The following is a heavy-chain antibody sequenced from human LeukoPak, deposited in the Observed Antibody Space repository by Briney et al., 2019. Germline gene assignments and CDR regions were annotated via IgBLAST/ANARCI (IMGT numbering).Heavy chain of an antibody. V-gene: IGHV4-4*07. CDR1: GGSISGYY. CDR3: ARDSDF. Sequence: PSETLSPTCTVSGGSISGYYWSWIRQSAGKGLEWIGRMYTSESTNYNPSLKSRVTMSVDTSKSQFSLRLSSVTAADTAVYYCARDSDFWGQGTLVTVSS. J-gene: IGHJ4*02. CDR2: MYTSEST.